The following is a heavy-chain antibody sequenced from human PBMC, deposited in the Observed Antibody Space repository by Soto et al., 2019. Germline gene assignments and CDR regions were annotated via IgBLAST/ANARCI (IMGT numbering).Heavy chain of an antibody. V-gene: IGHV1-69*13. CDR1: GGTFSSYA. Sequence: SVKVSCKASGGTFSSYAISWVRQAPGQGLEWMGGIIPIFGTANYAQKFQGRVTITADESTSTAYMELSSLRSEDTAVYYCARGVVGAPYYYYGMDVWGQGTTVTVSS. CDR2: IIPIFGTA. D-gene: IGHD1-26*01. CDR3: ARGVVGAPYYYYGMDV. J-gene: IGHJ6*02.